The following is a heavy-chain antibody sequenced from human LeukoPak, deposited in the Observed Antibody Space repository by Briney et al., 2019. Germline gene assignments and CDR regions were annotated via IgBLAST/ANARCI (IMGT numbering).Heavy chain of an antibody. Sequence: ASVKVSCKASGYTFTSYGISWMRQAPGQGLEWMGWISAYNGNTNYAQKLQGRVTMTTDTSTSTAYMELRSLKSDDAAVHYCARDGYQPLDVTYFQHWGQGTLVSVSS. CDR2: ISAYNGNT. D-gene: IGHD2-2*01. CDR1: GYTFTSYG. V-gene: IGHV1-18*01. CDR3: ARDGYQPLDVTYFQH. J-gene: IGHJ1*01.